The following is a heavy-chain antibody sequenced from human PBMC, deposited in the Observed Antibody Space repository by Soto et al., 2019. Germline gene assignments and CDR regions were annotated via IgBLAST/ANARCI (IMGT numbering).Heavy chain of an antibody. Sequence: SQTLSLTCAISGDSVSSNSAAWNWIRQSPSRGLEWLGWTYYRSKWYNDYAVSVKSRITINPDTSKNQFSLQLNSVTPEDTAVYYCARGHIVVVPRGPYNWFDPWGQGTLVTVSS. D-gene: IGHD2-2*01. J-gene: IGHJ5*02. CDR1: GDSVSSNSAA. CDR2: TYYRSKWYN. V-gene: IGHV6-1*01. CDR3: ARGHIVVVPRGPYNWFDP.